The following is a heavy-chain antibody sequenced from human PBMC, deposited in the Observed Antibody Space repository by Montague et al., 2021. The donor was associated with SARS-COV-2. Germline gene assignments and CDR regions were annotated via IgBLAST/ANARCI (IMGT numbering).Heavy chain of an antibody. V-gene: IGHV4-59*01. CDR1: GGSISSYY. CDR3: ARGRRRSITIFGVVIIDAFDI. CDR2: IYYSGST. J-gene: IGHJ3*02. Sequence: SETLSLTCTVAGGSISSYYWSWVRQPPGKGLEWIGYIYYSGSTNXXPSLKSRVTISVDTSKNQFSLKLSSVTAADTAVYYCARGRRRSITIFGVVIIDAFDIWGQGTMVTVSS. D-gene: IGHD3-3*01.